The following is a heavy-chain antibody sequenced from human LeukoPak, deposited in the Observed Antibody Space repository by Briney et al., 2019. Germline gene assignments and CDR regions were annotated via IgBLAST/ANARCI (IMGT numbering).Heavy chain of an antibody. J-gene: IGHJ4*02. CDR1: GYSFTSYW. Sequence: GESLKISCKGSGYSFTSYWIGWGRQMPAKGLEWMVIIYPGDSDTRYSPSFPGQLTISVDTSIGTAYLQWSSLKASDTAIYYCARQNDFRLDYWGQGTLVTVSS. D-gene: IGHD1-1*01. CDR2: IYPGDSDT. CDR3: ARQNDFRLDY. V-gene: IGHV5-51*01.